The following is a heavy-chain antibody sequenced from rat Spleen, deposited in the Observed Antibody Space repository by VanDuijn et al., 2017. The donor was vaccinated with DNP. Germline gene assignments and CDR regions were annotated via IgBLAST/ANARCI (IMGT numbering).Heavy chain of an antibody. Sequence: EVQLVESEGGLVQPGGSLKLSCAASGFTFSNYYMAWVRQAPKKGLEWVATVSATGSRTYYLDSVKGRFTISRDNEKNTLYLQMDSLRSEDAATYYCARPDYWGQGVMVTVSS. CDR1: GFTFSNYY. V-gene: IGHV5-7*01. CDR3: ARPDY. J-gene: IGHJ2*01. CDR2: VSATGSRT.